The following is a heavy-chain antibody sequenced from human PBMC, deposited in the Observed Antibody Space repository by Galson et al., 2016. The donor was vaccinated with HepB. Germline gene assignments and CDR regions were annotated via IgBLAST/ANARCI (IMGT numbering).Heavy chain of an antibody. Sequence: SETLSLTCAVYGGSFTAYSWGWIRQPPGKGLEWIGKIDHDGSTNYNPSLKSRVTISLDTSMKQFSLKLSSVSAADTAVYFCASDGESSFDLWGQGTLVTVSS. CDR2: IDHDGST. V-gene: IGHV4-34*01. CDR1: GGSFTAYS. CDR3: ASDGESSFDL. D-gene: IGHD3-10*01. J-gene: IGHJ4*02.